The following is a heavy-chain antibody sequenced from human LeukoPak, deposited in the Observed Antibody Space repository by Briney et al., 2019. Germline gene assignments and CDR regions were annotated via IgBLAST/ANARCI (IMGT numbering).Heavy chain of an antibody. D-gene: IGHD2-2*01. Sequence: GASVKVSCKASGYTFTGYYMHWVRQAPGQGLEWMGWINPNSGGTNYAQKFQGRVTMTRDTSISTAYMELSRLKSDDTAVYYCARGGRYRSSSTCYYDYWGQETLVTVSS. CDR3: ARGGRYRSSSTCYYDY. CDR1: GYTFTGYY. V-gene: IGHV1-2*02. J-gene: IGHJ4*02. CDR2: INPNSGGT.